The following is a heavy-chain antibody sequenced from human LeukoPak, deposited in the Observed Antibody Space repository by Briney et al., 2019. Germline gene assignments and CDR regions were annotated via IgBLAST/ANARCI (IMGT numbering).Heavy chain of an antibody. V-gene: IGHV1-2*02. J-gene: IGHJ4*02. CDR3: ARVRYRLAETYIDY. CDR1: GYTFTGYY. CDR2: INAGNGNT. Sequence: ASVKVSCKASGYTFTGYYMHWVRQAPGQRLEWMGWINAGNGNTKYSQEFQGRVTMTRDTSISTAYMELSRLRSDDTAVYYCARVRYRLAETYIDYWGQGTLVTVSS. D-gene: IGHD3-16*01.